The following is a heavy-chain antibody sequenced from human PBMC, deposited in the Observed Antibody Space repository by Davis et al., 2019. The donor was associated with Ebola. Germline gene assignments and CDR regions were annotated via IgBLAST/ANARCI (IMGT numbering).Heavy chain of an antibody. V-gene: IGHV1-46*01. CDR1: GYAFTNYL. J-gene: IGHJ3*02. Sequence: ASVTVSCKASGYAFTNYLVHWVRQAPGQGLEWMGLIHPRDGNTIYAQTFQGRLTMTRDTATDTVDMELSSLTSDDTAVYYCAKEDEAPDMWGQGTVVTVSS. D-gene: IGHD6-6*01. CDR2: IHPRDGNT. CDR3: AKEDEAPDM.